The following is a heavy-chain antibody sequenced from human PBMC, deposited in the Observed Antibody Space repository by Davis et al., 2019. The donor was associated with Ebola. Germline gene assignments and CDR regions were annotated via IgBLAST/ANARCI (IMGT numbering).Heavy chain of an antibody. J-gene: IGHJ4*02. Sequence: PSETLSLTCTVSGGSISSYYWSWIRQPPGKGPEWIGYIYYSGSTNYNPSLKSRVTISVDTSKNQFSLKLSSVTAADTAVYYCASVGNDGFFDYWGQGTLVTVSS. V-gene: IGHV4-59*01. D-gene: IGHD1-1*01. CDR2: IYYSGST. CDR3: ASVGNDGFFDY. CDR1: GGSISSYY.